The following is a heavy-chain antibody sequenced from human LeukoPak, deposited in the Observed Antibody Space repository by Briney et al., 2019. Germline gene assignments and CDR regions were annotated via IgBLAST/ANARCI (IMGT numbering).Heavy chain of an antibody. V-gene: IGHV4-59*08. J-gene: IGHJ3*02. Sequence: SETLSLTXTVSGGSISSYYWSWIRQPPGKGLEWIGYIYYSGSTNYNPSLKSRVTISVDTSENQFSLKLSSVTAADTAVYYCARGRETQDAFDIWGQGTMVTVSS. D-gene: IGHD1-26*01. CDR1: GGSISSYY. CDR2: IYYSGST. CDR3: ARGRETQDAFDI.